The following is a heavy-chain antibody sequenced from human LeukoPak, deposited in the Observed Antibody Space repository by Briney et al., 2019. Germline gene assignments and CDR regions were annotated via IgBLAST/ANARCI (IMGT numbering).Heavy chain of an antibody. Sequence: PSETLSLTCTVSGGSISSHYWSWIRQPPGKGPEWIGYIYYSGSTNYNPSLKSRVTISVDTSKNQFSLKLSSVTAADTAVYYCARQNLRWLREKNYYYYYMDVWGKGTTVTVSS. V-gene: IGHV4-59*11. D-gene: IGHD5-24*01. CDR1: GGSISSHY. CDR3: ARQNLRWLREKNYYYYYMDV. CDR2: IYYSGST. J-gene: IGHJ6*03.